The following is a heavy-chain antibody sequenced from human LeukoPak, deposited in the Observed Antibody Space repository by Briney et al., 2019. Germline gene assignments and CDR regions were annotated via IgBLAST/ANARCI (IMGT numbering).Heavy chain of an antibody. CDR1: GFTFDDYA. Sequence: GGSLRLSCAASGFTFDDYAMHWVRQAPGKGLEWVSGISWNSGSIGYADSVKGRFTISRDNAKNSLYLQMNSLRAEDTALYYCAKALGGLYQSYGMDVWGQGTTVTVSS. J-gene: IGHJ6*02. D-gene: IGHD2-2*01. V-gene: IGHV3-9*01. CDR3: AKALGGLYQSYGMDV. CDR2: ISWNSGSI.